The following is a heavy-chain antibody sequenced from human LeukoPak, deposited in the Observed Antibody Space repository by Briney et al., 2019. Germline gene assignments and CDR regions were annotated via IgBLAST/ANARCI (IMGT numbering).Heavy chain of an antibody. CDR2: IIPIFGTA. V-gene: IGHV1-69*13. Sequence: SVKVSCKASGGTFSSYAISWVRQAPGQGLEWMGGIIPIFGTANYAQKFQGRVTITADECTSTAYMELSSLRSEDTAVYYCARDMVSVTTGRSFXYWGXGTLVTVSS. CDR1: GGTFSSYA. CDR3: ARDMVSVTTGRSFXY. D-gene: IGHD4-17*01. J-gene: IGHJ4*02.